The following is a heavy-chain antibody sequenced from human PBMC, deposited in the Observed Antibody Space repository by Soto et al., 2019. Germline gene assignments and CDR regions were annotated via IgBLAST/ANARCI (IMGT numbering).Heavy chain of an antibody. D-gene: IGHD3-3*01. Sequence: EVQLVESGGGLVQPGGSLRLSCAASGFTFSSYEMNWVRQAPGKGLEWVSYISSSGSTIYYADSVKGRFTISRDNAKNSLYLQMNSLRAEDTAVYYCAREGDFWSGYYYYYYGMDVWGQGTTVTVSS. CDR2: ISSSGSTI. J-gene: IGHJ6*02. V-gene: IGHV3-48*03. CDR1: GFTFSSYE. CDR3: AREGDFWSGYYYYYYGMDV.